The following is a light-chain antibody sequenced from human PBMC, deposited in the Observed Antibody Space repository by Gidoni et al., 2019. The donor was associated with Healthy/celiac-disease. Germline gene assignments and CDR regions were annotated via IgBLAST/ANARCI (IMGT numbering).Light chain of an antibody. J-gene: IGKJ5*01. CDR2: DES. CDR3: QQYDNRPLGIT. CDR1: QDISNY. Sequence: DIQMTQSPSSLSASVGDRVTITCQASQDISNYLNWYQQKPGKAHKLLIYDESHLETGVPSRYSGSGSGTDFTFTISSLQPEDIATSYCQQYDNRPLGITFGQGTRLEIK. V-gene: IGKV1-33*01.